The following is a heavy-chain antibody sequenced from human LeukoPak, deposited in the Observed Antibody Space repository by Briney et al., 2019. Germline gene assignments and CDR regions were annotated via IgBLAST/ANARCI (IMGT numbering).Heavy chain of an antibody. D-gene: IGHD1-26*01. V-gene: IGHV3-48*03. CDR2: ISSSGSTI. J-gene: IGHJ6*03. CDR3: ATKLVGAAYMDV. Sequence: PGGSLRLSCTASGFTFSSYEMNWVRQAPGKGLERVSYISSSGSTIYYADSVKGQLTISRDNAKSSLYLQMNSLRAEDTAVYYCATKLVGAAYMDVWGKGTTVTVSS. CDR1: GFTFSSYE.